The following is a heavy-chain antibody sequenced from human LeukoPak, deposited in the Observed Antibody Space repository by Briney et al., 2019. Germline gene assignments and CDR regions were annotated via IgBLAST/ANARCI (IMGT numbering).Heavy chain of an antibody. V-gene: IGHV3-20*04. J-gene: IGHJ4*02. Sequence: PGGSLRLSCAASGFTFDDYGMSWVRQAPGKGLEWVSGINWNGGSTGYADSVKGRFTISRDNAKNSLYLQMNSLRAEDTALYYRATYYYDSSGYYPVGYYFDYWGQGTLVTVSS. CDR1: GFTFDDYG. D-gene: IGHD3-22*01. CDR2: INWNGGST. CDR3: ATYYYDSSGYYPVGYYFDY.